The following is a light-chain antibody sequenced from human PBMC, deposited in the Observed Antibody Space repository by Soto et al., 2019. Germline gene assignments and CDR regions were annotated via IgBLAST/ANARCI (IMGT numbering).Light chain of an antibody. CDR3: QQYGSSPPMYT. Sequence: EIVLTQSPGTLSLSPGERATLSCRASQSVSSSYLAWYQQKPGQAPMLLIYGASSRATGIPDRFSGSGSGTDFTLTISRREAEDVAVYYCQQYGSSPPMYTFGQGTKLEIK. CDR1: QSVSSSY. V-gene: IGKV3-20*01. CDR2: GAS. J-gene: IGKJ2*01.